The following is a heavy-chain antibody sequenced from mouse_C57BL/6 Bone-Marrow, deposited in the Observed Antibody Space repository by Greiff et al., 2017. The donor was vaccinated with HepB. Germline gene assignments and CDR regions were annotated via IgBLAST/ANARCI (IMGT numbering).Heavy chain of an antibody. CDR3: ARVGSSLYAMDY. Sequence: FPGNKLEYIGYTFYSGITYYNPSLESRTYITRDTSKNQFSLKLSSVTTEDTATYYCARVGSSLYAMDYWGQGTSVTVSS. D-gene: IGHD1-1*01. J-gene: IGHJ4*01. CDR2: TFYSGIT. V-gene: IGHV3-3*01.